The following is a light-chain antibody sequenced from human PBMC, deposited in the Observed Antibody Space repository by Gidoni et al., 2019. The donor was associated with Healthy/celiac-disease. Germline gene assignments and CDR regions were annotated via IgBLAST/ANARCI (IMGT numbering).Light chain of an antibody. J-gene: IGKJ2*04. CDR2: AAS. V-gene: IGKV1-39*01. Sequence: DIQMTPSPSSLSASVGDRVTITCRASQSISSYLNWYQQKPGKAPKLLIYAASSLQSGVPSRFSGSGSGTDFTLTISSLQPEDFATYYCQQSYSTCSFXQXTKLEIK. CDR3: QQSYSTCS. CDR1: QSISSY.